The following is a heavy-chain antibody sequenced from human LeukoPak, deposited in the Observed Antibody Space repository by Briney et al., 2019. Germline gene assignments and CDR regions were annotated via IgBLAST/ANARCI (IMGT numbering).Heavy chain of an antibody. CDR1: GFTFRSYG. J-gene: IGHJ4*02. Sequence: GRSLRLSCAASGFTFRSYGMHWVRQAPGKGLEWVALISFDGSNENYADSVKGRFTISRDNAKNSLYLRMNSLRAEDTAVYYCARDIDGDYPDYWGQGTLVTVSS. V-gene: IGHV3-30*03. D-gene: IGHD4-17*01. CDR3: ARDIDGDYPDY. CDR2: ISFDGSNE.